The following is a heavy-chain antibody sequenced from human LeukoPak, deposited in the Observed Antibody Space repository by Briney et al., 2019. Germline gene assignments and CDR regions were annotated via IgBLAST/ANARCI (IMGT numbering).Heavy chain of an antibody. D-gene: IGHD6-13*01. CDR3: ARDQGSSSWGDFDY. J-gene: IGHJ4*02. CDR1: GGSISSYY. V-gene: IGHV4-4*07. Sequence: SKTLSLTCTVSGGSISSYYWIWIRQPAGKGLEWIGRIYTSGSTNYNPSLKSRVTMSVDTSKNQFSLKLSSVTAADTAVYYCARDQGSSSWGDFDYWGQGTLVTVSS. CDR2: IYTSGST.